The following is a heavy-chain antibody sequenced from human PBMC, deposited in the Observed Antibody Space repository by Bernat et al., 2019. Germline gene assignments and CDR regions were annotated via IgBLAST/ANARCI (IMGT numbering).Heavy chain of an antibody. Sequence: EVQLVESGGGLVQPGGSLRLSCAASGFTFSSYEMNWVRQAPGKGLEWVSYISSSGSTIYYADSVKGRFTISRDNAKNSLYLQMNSLRAEDTAVYYCARENYDFWSGYSSVRYYYMDVWGKGTTVTVS. CDR1: GFTFSSYE. CDR3: ARENYDFWSGYSSVRYYYMDV. J-gene: IGHJ6*03. CDR2: ISSSGSTI. D-gene: IGHD3-3*01. V-gene: IGHV3-48*03.